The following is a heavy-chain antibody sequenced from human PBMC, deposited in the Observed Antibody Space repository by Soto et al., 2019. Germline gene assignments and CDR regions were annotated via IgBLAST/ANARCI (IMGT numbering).Heavy chain of an antibody. Sequence: QVQLVESGGGVVQPGGSLRLSCAASGFTFQNYSMHWVRQAPGKGLEWVAVTSYDGGKMFYADSVQGRFTISRDNSKYTLDLQMNILRPGDTAVYYCARVESSGTSKYFIDYWGQGTLVTVSS. CDR2: TSYDGGKM. D-gene: IGHD3-10*01. V-gene: IGHV3-30*03. J-gene: IGHJ4*02. CDR1: GFTFQNYS. CDR3: ARVESSGTSKYFIDY.